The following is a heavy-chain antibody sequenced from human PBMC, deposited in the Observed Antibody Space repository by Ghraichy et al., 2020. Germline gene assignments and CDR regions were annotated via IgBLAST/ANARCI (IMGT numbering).Heavy chain of an antibody. CDR2: INEAGVDK. CDR1: GFTFRNYW. J-gene: IGHJ4*02. Sequence: GGSLRLPCAASGFTFRNYWMSWVRQAPGKGLEWVADINEAGVDKYYVDSVEGRFTIFRDNAKNSLYLQMNSLRAEDTALYYCARTHVSDKMDYWGQGTLVTVSS. D-gene: IGHD3-16*01. V-gene: IGHV3-7*01. CDR3: ARTHVSDKMDY.